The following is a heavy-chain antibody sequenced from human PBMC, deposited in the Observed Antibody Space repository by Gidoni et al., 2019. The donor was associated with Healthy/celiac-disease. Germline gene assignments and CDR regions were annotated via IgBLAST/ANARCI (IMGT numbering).Heavy chain of an antibody. Sequence: EVQLVESGGGLVKPGGSLRLSCAASGFTFSSYSMNWVRQAPGKGLEWVSSISSSSSYIYYADSVKGRLTISRDNAKNSLYLQMNSLRAEDTAVYYCARGGEQLMFDPWGQGTLVTVSS. CDR1: GFTFSSYS. V-gene: IGHV3-21*01. J-gene: IGHJ5*02. CDR3: ARGGEQLMFDP. CDR2: ISSSSSYI. D-gene: IGHD6-13*01.